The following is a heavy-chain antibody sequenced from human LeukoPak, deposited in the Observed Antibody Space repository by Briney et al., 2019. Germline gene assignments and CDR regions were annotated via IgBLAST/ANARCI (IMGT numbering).Heavy chain of an antibody. CDR1: GYTLSNYG. J-gene: IGHJ5*02. D-gene: IGHD3-22*01. V-gene: IGHV1-18*04. CDR2: IGDFNGHT. CDR3: ARVHYDSSGLLDP. Sequence: ASLKVSCKASGYTLSNYGITWVRQAPGQGFEWMGWIGDFNGHTQIAQNGQGRVMLTTDTSTNTAYMELSSLRSDDTAVYFCARVHYDSSGLLDPWGQGTLVTVSS.